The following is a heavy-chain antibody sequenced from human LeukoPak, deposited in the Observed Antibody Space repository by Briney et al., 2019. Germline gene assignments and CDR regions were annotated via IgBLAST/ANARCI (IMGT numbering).Heavy chain of an antibody. V-gene: IGHV3-30*18. Sequence: GESLRLSCAASGFTFSSYGMHWVRQAPGKGLEWVAVISYDGSNKYYADSVKGRFTISRDNSKNTLYLQMNSLRAENTAVYYCAKPMADFWSGYSRVGFDPWGQGTLVTVSS. CDR2: ISYDGSNK. CDR3: AKPMADFWSGYSRVGFDP. J-gene: IGHJ5*02. D-gene: IGHD3-3*01. CDR1: GFTFSSYG.